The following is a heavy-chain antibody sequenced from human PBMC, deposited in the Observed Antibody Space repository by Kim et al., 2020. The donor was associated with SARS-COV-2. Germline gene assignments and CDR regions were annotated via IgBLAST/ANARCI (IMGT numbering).Heavy chain of an antibody. V-gene: IGHV4-39*01. D-gene: IGHD3-3*02. CDR2: IYYNGRP. CDR1: DGSISISSYY. J-gene: IGHJ4*02. Sequence: SETLSLTCTVSDGSISISSYYWGWIRQPPGKGLEWIGSIYYNGRPYYNPSLRSRVTMSVDRSKNQFSLNLRSMTAADTAVYYCARQSFRRDSSDFWGQGTQVTVSS. CDR3: ARQSFRRDSSDF.